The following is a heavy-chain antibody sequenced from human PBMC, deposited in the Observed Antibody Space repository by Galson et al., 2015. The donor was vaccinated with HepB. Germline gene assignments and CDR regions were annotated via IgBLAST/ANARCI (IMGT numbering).Heavy chain of an antibody. CDR2: IIPVLGTA. Sequence: SVKVSCKAFGGTLSSNAINWVRQAPGQGLEWMGGIIPVLGTAHYAEKFQGRVTINADKSTNTIYMDVTSLRLSSVTAADTAVYYCARGGLWFRELRADAFDLWGQGTMVTVSS. CDR1: GGTLSSNA. J-gene: IGHJ3*01. V-gene: IGHV1-69*10. D-gene: IGHD3-10*01. CDR3: ARGGLWFRELRADAFDL.